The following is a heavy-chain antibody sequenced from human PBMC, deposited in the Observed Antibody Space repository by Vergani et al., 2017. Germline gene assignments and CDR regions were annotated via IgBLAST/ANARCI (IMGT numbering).Heavy chain of an antibody. J-gene: IGHJ4*02. D-gene: IGHD3-22*01. Sequence: QVQLVQSGSEVRKPGASVKVSCQVSGYRLTELTIHWVRQAPGKGLEWMGGFDPEHCEVTFAHHIQGRVTMTEDRSTDTAHMELSSLRPEDTALYYCAIGTDYYDSSGYYLDYWGQGTLVTVSS. CDR1: GYRLTELT. CDR3: AIGTDYYDSSGYYLDY. CDR2: FDPEHCEV. V-gene: IGHV1-24*01.